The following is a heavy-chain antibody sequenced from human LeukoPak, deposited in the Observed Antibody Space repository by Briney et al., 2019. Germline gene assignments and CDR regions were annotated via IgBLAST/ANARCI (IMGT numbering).Heavy chain of an antibody. J-gene: IGHJ4*02. Sequence: GGSLRLSCAASGFTFSSYAMSWVRQAPGKGLEWVSAISGSGGSTYYADSVKGRFTISRDNSKNTLYLQMNSLRAEDTAVYYCAKDRRLLWFGELPEGDYWGQGTLVTVSS. CDR2: ISGSGGST. V-gene: IGHV3-23*01. D-gene: IGHD3-10*01. CDR3: AKDRRLLWFGELPEGDY. CDR1: GFTFSSYA.